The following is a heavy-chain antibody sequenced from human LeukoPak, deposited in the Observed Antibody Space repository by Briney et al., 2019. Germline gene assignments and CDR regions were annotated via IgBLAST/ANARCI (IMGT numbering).Heavy chain of an antibody. CDR3: ASSGYSYGYVDY. Sequence: SETLSLTCAVSGYSISSGYYWGWIRQPPGKGLEWIGSIYHSGSTYYNPSLKSRVTISVDTSKNQFSLKLSSVTAADTAVYYCASSGYSYGYVDYWGQGTLVTVSS. J-gene: IGHJ4*02. CDR1: GYSISSGYY. D-gene: IGHD5-18*01. V-gene: IGHV4-38-2*01. CDR2: IYHSGST.